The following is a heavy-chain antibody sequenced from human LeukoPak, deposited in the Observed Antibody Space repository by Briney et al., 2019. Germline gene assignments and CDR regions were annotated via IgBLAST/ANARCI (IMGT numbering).Heavy chain of an antibody. Sequence: GGSLRLSCAAAGFTFSSYWMYWFRQDPGKGLVWVSRIITDGSSTSYVDSGKGRFNISRDNAKNTLYLQMNSLRAEDTAVYYCARGYNYGYWIDYWGQGTLVTVSS. J-gene: IGHJ4*02. CDR2: IITDGSST. CDR1: GFTFSSYW. CDR3: ARGYNYGYWIDY. V-gene: IGHV3-74*01. D-gene: IGHD5-18*01.